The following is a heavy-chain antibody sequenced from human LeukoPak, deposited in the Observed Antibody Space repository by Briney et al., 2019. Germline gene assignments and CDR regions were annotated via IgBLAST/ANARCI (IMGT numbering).Heavy chain of an antibody. CDR2: IDPSDSYT. Sequence: KPGESLKISCKGSGYSFTSYWISWVRQMPGKGLEWMGRIDPSDSYTNYSPSFQGHVTISADKSISTAYLQWSSLKASDTAMYYCARHLVVVAAMSAFDIWGQGTMVTVSS. D-gene: IGHD2-15*01. CDR3: ARHLVVVAAMSAFDI. J-gene: IGHJ3*02. CDR1: GYSFTSYW. V-gene: IGHV5-10-1*01.